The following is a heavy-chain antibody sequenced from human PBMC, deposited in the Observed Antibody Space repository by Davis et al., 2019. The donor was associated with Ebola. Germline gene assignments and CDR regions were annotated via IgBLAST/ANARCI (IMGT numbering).Heavy chain of an antibody. CDR1: GFTFSSYA. Sequence: GGSLRLSCAASGFTFSSYAMSWVRQAPGKGLEWVSAISGSGGSTYYADSVKGRFTISRDNAKNSLYLQMNSLRDEDTAVYYCARVPYYYDSSGYYFDAFDIWGQGTMVTVSS. CDR3: ARVPYYYDSSGYYFDAFDI. D-gene: IGHD3-22*01. J-gene: IGHJ3*02. V-gene: IGHV3-23*01. CDR2: ISGSGGST.